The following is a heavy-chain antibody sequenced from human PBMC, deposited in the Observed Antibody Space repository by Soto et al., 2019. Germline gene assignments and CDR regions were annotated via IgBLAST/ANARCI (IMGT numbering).Heavy chain of an antibody. CDR1: GFSVSSTY. D-gene: IGHD2-21*01. Sequence: PGGSLRLSCAASGFSVSSTYMSWVRQAPGKGLEWVSVIYSDGSTSYADSVKGRFTISRDTSKNTLYLQMNSLRAEDTAVYYCARGAYAGGQFDFWGQGTLVTVSS. V-gene: IGHV3-53*01. J-gene: IGHJ4*02. CDR3: ARGAYAGGQFDF. CDR2: IYSDGST.